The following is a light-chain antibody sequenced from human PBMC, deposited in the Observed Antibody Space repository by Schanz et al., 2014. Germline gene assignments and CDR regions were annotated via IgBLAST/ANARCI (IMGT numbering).Light chain of an antibody. CDR2: KAS. J-gene: IGKJ2*01. CDR1: QNINSF. V-gene: IGKV1-5*03. CDR3: QEYKTSPYT. Sequence: GDRVTITCRASQNINSFLAWFQQKPGKAPKLLIYKASNLESGVPSRFSGSGSGTEFTLTITSLQPDDGGVYYCQEYKTSPYTFGQGTKLQIK.